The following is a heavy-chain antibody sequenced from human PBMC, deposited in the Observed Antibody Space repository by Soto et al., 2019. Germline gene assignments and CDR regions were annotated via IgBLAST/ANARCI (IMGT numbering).Heavy chain of an antibody. CDR2: IYYSGST. Sequence: QVQLQESGPGLVKPSQTLSLTCTVSGGSISSGGYYWSWIRQHPGKGLEWIGYIYYSGSTSYNPSXXXRXXISVDPSKNQFSLKLSSVTAAATAVYYCARGRTSSPTPGDYWGQGTLVTVSS. J-gene: IGHJ4*02. CDR3: ARGRTSSPTPGDY. D-gene: IGHD2-2*01. CDR1: GGSISSGGYY. V-gene: IGHV4-31*03.